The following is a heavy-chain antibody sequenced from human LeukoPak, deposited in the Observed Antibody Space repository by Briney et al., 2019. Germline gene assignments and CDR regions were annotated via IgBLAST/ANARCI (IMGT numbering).Heavy chain of an antibody. D-gene: IGHD2-2*01. Sequence: SETLSLTCTVSGGSISSYYWSWIRQPPGKGLEWIGYIYYSGSTNYNPSLKSRVTISVDTSKNQFSLKLSSVTAADTAVYYCASVVVPAARDYYVMDVWGQGTTVTVSS. CDR2: IYYSGST. V-gene: IGHV4-59*01. CDR1: GGSISSYY. J-gene: IGHJ6*02. CDR3: ASVVVPAARDYYVMDV.